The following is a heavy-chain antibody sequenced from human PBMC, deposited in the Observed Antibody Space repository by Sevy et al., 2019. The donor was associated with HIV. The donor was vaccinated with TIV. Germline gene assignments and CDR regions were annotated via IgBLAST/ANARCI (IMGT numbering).Heavy chain of an antibody. CDR1: ADSISSSF. V-gene: IGHV4-59*01. CDR2: ISHSGST. Sequence: SETLSLTCTVSADSISSSFWSWIRQPPGKGLEWIGYISHSGSTNYSPSLKSRVTISVDTSKNQFSLKVNSVTAADTAVYYCTRDFYDNRPRGFDPWGQGILVTVSS. J-gene: IGHJ5*02. D-gene: IGHD3-22*01. CDR3: TRDFYDNRPRGFDP.